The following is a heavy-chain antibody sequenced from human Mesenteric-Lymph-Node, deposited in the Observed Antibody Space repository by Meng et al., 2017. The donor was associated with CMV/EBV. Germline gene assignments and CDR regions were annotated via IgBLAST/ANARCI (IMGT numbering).Heavy chain of an antibody. CDR1: GFSINSISYY. J-gene: IGHJ4*02. D-gene: IGHD2-2*02. CDR2: IHYTGST. Sequence: SETLSLTCRVSGFSINSISYYWGWIRQPPGKGLEWLGSIHYTGSTYYNPSLKSRVTISVDTSKNQFSLKLSSVTAADTAVYYCARDTLYYFNYWGQGTLVTVSS. CDR3: ARDTLYYFNY. V-gene: IGHV4-39*07.